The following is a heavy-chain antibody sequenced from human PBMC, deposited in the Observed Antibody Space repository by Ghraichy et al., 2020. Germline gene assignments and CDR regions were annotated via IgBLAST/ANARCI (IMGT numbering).Heavy chain of an antibody. Sequence: GGSLRLSCVVSGFTFSSHWMSWVRQAPGKGLEWVANIKQDESEKYYGDSVKGRFTISRDNANNSLYLQMNSLRVEDTAVYYCKADKKVATTTNYDYYYYGLDVWGQGTTVTVSS. D-gene: IGHD5-12*01. CDR1: GFTFSSHW. V-gene: IGHV3-7*03. CDR2: IKQDESEK. J-gene: IGHJ6*02. CDR3: KADKKVATTTNYDYYYYGLDV.